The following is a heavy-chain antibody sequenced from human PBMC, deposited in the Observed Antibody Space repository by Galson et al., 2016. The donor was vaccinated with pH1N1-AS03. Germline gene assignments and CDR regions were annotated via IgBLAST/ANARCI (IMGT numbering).Heavy chain of an antibody. CDR2: IFYIGDT. CDR3: GRHLRNSYSMDV. V-gene: IGHV4-59*08. D-gene: IGHD2-21*01. J-gene: IGHJ6*02. Sequence: SETLSLTCTVSGGSVNGYYWTWIRQPPGKGLEWIGQIFYIGDTLYTPSLRGRVTMSVDTSKNQLSLRLSSVTAADTAVYYCGRHLRNSYSMDVWGQGTTVTVSS. CDR1: GGSVNGYY.